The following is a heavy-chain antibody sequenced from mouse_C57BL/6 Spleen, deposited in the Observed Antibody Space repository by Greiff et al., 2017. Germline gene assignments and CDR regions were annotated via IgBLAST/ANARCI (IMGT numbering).Heavy chain of an antibody. CDR1: GFNIKDYY. V-gene: IGHV14-2*01. Sequence: EVKLQESGAELVKLGASVKLSCTASGFNIKDYYMHWVKQRTEQGLEWIGRIDPADGDTKYAPKFQGKATITADASSNTAYLQLSSLTSEDTAVYYCARDGYYRRAWFAYWGQGTLVTVSA. CDR2: IDPADGDT. J-gene: IGHJ3*01. D-gene: IGHD2-3*01. CDR3: ARDGYYRRAWFAY.